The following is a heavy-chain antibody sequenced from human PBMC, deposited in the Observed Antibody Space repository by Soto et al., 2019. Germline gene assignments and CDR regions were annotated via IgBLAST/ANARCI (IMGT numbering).Heavy chain of an antibody. CDR1: GFTFNNAY. CDR3: IAGSGYTQYHGLDV. CDR2: IKGKTDGEAI. J-gene: IGHJ6*02. Sequence: EVQLVESGGGLVKPGGSLRLSCAASGFTFNNAYMNWVRQAPGKGLEWVGRIKGKTDGEAIDYAAPVKGRFTISRDDSIRTLYLQMNSLITEDTAVYYCIAGSGYTQYHGLDVWGQGTTVTVSS. V-gene: IGHV3-15*07. D-gene: IGHD5-18*01.